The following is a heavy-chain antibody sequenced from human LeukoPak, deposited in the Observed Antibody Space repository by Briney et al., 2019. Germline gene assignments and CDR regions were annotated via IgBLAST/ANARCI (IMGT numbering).Heavy chain of an antibody. CDR1: GFIVSTNY. CDR2: IYDGGKT. V-gene: IGHV3-66*02. D-gene: IGHD5-18*01. J-gene: IGHJ6*03. Sequence: GGSVRLSCAAPGFIVSTNYMSWVRQAPGKGLEWVSLIYDGGKTYYADSVKGRFTISRDNSKTTLFLQLDSLRAEDTAVYYCARGAGYPFYMDVWGKGTTVTVSS. CDR3: ARGAGYPFYMDV.